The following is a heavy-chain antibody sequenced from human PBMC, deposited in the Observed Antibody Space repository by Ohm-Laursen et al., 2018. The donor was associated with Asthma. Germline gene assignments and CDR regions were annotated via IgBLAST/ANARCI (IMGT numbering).Heavy chain of an antibody. D-gene: IGHD1/OR15-1a*01. CDR1: GFTFSSYG. CDR2: ISYDGSNE. CDR3: AREAGTHDAFDI. V-gene: IGHV3-30*03. Sequence: SLRLSCSASGFTFSSYGMHWVRQAPGKGLEWVAVISYDGSNEYYADSVKGRLTISRDNSKNTLYLQMNSLRAEDTAVYYCAREAGTHDAFDIWGQGTMVTVSS. J-gene: IGHJ3*02.